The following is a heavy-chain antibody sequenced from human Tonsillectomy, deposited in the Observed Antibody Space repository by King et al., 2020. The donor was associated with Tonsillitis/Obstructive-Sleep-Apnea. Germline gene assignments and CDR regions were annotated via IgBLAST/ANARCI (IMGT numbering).Heavy chain of an antibody. CDR3: ARECPLYQQRTRRWFDP. V-gene: IGHV1-46*01. J-gene: IGHJ5*02. D-gene: IGHD2-2*01. CDR2: INPSGGST. CDR1: GYTFTSYY. Sequence: QLVQSGAEVKKPGASVKVSCKASGYTFTSYYMHWVRQAPGQGLEWMGIINPSGGSTRYAQKFQGRVTMTRDTSTSTVYMELSSLRSEDTAVYYCARECPLYQQRTRRWFDPWGQGTLVTVSS.